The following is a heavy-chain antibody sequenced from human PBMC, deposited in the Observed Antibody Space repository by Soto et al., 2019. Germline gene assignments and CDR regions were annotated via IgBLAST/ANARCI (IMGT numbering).Heavy chain of an antibody. CDR1: GNSVGSPTSY. CDR3: AMAGNYRYLDA. CDR2: AANSGTP. V-gene: IGHV4-61*01. Sequence: SGTLAHTYTIPGNSVGSPTSYWSWIRQPPGKGLGWIGYAANSGTPNYNPSLKSRDTLSLDTSNNQFSLKLASVKAADTAGYYCAMAGNYRYLDAWGQGVLVTVS. J-gene: IGHJ4*02. D-gene: IGHD1-7*01.